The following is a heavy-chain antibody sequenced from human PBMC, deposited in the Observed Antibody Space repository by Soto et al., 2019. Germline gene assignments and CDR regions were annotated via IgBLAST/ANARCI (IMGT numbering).Heavy chain of an antibody. J-gene: IGHJ5*02. CDR2: MNPRSGGS. Sequence: ASVKVSCKASGYTFTNYYMHWLRQAPGQGLEWMGWMNPRSGGSKYAQAFQDRVTMTRDASISTAYMEMTSLRRGDTAVYFCARSDDSTSYPLDLWGPGKLVTVSS. V-gene: IGHV1-2*02. D-gene: IGHD4-4*01. CDR3: ARSDDSTSYPLDL. CDR1: GYTFTNYY.